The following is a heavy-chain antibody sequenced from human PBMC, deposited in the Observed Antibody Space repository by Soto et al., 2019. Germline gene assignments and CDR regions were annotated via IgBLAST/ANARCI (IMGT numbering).Heavy chain of an antibody. V-gene: IGHV1-3*01. CDR1: GYTFTSYA. D-gene: IGHD5-12*01. CDR2: INAGNGNT. CDR3: ARERYSGYDSGHFQH. Sequence: GASVKVSCKASGYTFTSYAMHWVRQAPGQRLEWMGWINAGNGNTKYSQKFQGRVTITRDTSASTAYMELSSLRSEDTAVYYCARERYSGYDSGHFQHWGQGTLVTVSS. J-gene: IGHJ1*01.